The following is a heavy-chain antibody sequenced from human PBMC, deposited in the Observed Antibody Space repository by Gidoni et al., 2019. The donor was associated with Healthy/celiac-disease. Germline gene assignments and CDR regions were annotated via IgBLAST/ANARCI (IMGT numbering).Heavy chain of an antibody. CDR1: GGTFSSSA. V-gene: IGHV1-69*01. CDR3: AGDSLYGDYENRYFDY. Sequence: QVQLVQSGAEVKKPGSSVKVSCKASGGTFSSSAISWVRQAPGQGLEWMGGIIPIFGTANYAQKFQGRVTITADESTSTAYMELSSLRSEDTAVYYCAGDSLYGDYENRYFDYWGQGTLVTVSS. D-gene: IGHD4-17*01. J-gene: IGHJ4*02. CDR2: IIPIFGTA.